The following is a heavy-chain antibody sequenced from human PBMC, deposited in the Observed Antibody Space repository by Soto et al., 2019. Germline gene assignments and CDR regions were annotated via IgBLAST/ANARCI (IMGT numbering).Heavy chain of an antibody. J-gene: IGHJ6*02. D-gene: IGHD2-15*01. CDR2: ISGSGGST. V-gene: IGHV3-23*01. Sequence: GGSLRLSCAASGFTFSSYAMSWVRQAPGKGLEWVSAISGSGGSTYYADSVKGRFTIPRDNSKNTLYLQMNSLSAEDTAVYYCAKDIEVVAATGYYYYGMDVWGQGNPGHRLL. CDR3: AKDIEVVAATGYYYYGMDV. CDR1: GFTFSSYA.